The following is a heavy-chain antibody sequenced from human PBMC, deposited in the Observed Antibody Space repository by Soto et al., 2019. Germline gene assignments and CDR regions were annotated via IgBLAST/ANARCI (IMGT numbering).Heavy chain of an antibody. CDR3: AMESDSFDI. Sequence: QVQLVESGGGVVQPGGSLRLSCAASGFTFSNYAMHWVRQTPGKGLEWVTFISYDGRDKFFADSVRGRFTISRDNSKNTLYLQMDSLRSEDTAVYYCAMESDSFDIWGQGTMVTVS. V-gene: IGHV3-30*03. D-gene: IGHD3-3*01. CDR1: GFTFSNYA. CDR2: ISYDGRDK. J-gene: IGHJ3*02.